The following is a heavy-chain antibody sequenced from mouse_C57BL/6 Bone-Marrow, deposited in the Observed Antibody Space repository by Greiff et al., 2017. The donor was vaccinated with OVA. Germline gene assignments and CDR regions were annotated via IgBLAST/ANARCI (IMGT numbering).Heavy chain of an antibody. J-gene: IGHJ2*01. D-gene: IGHD1-3*01. CDR3: ARLSGYYVDY. CDR1: GYTFTDYY. Sequence: EVQLQQSGPVLVKPGASVKMSCKASGYTFTDYYMNWVKQSHGKSLEWIGVINPYNGGTSYNQKFKGKATLTVDKSSSTAYMELNSLTSEDSAVYYWARLSGYYVDYWGQGTTLTVSS. V-gene: IGHV1-19*01. CDR2: INPYNGGT.